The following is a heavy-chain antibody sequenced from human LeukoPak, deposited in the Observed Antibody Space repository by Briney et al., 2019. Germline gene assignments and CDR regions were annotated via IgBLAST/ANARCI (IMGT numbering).Heavy chain of an antibody. CDR1: GFNLGNYS. V-gene: IGHV3-48*01. CDR3: ARGVPKTSYYYYYMDV. Sequence: GGSLRLSCAVSGFNLGNYSMNWVRQAPGKGLEWISYISGSGFTTHYADSVKGGFTISRDNAKNSLYLQMNSLRAEDTAVYYCARGVPKTSYYYYYMDVWGKGTTVTVSS. CDR2: ISGSGFTT. D-gene: IGHD4-11*01. J-gene: IGHJ6*03.